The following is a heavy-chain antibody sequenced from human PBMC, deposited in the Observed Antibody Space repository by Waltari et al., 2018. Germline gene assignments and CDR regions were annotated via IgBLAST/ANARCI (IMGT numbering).Heavy chain of an antibody. J-gene: IGHJ4*02. CDR3: AKAGGSWIRLAGLSEY. Sequence: EVQLLESGGGLVQPGGSLRISCAASGFTFSSYAMSWVRQAPGKGLECVSAISANGGVTYYADSVKGRFTISRDNSKTTLYLQMDSLRADDTAVYYCAKAGGSWIRLAGLSEYWGQGTLVTVSS. V-gene: IGHV3-23*01. D-gene: IGHD2-15*01. CDR1: GFTFSSYA. CDR2: ISANGGVT.